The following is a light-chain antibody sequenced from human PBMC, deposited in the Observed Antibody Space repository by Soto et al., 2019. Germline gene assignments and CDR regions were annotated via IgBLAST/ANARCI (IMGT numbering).Light chain of an antibody. J-gene: IGKJ1*01. CDR1: QSVSSY. Sequence: EIVLTQSPSTLPLSPGERATLSCRASQSVSSYLAWYQQKPGQAPRLLIYGASSRATGIPDRFSGSGSGTDFTLTISRLEPEDFAVYSCQQYGRLPWTFGQGTKVDIK. CDR2: GAS. CDR3: QQYGRLPWT. V-gene: IGKV3-20*01.